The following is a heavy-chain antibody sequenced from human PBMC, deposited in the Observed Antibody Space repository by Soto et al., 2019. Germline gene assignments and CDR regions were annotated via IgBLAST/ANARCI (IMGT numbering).Heavy chain of an antibody. CDR1: GDSISSYY. Sequence: PSETLSLTSAVSGDSISSYYWSWIRQSPGKGLEWIGYFSNSGGTNYNPSLRSRLTLSADSSKSRLSMKLSSVTAADTAVYYCARELLFYYSYCFSRDDVFSICGQGSMVTVSS. CDR2: FSNSGGT. CDR3: ARELLFYYSYCFSRDDVFSI. J-gene: IGHJ3*02. D-gene: IGHD3-16*02. V-gene: IGHV4-59*12.